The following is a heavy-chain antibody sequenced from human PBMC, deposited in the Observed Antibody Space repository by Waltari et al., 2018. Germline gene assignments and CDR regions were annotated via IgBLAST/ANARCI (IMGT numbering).Heavy chain of an antibody. V-gene: IGHV4-39*01. CDR1: GVSITSNRHY. J-gene: IGHJ3*01. CDR3: ATYIGASVGTAAFDV. D-gene: IGHD5-12*01. Sequence: QLQLQESGPGLVKPSETLSLTCSVSGVSITSNRHYWGWIRQPPGQGPEWLATMSYSGTTYSSPSLKSRLTISRDTSKNQLSLKWGSVTAADTAVYYCATYIGASVGTAAFDVWGQGTMVSVSS. CDR2: MSYSGTT.